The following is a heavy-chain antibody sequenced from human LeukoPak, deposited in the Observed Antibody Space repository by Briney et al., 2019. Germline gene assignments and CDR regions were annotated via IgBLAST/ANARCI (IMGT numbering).Heavy chain of an antibody. CDR1: RFTFSSYG. D-gene: IGHD3-22*01. J-gene: IGHJ3*02. V-gene: IGHV3-30*03. Sequence: GGSLRLSCAASRFTFSSYGMHWVRQAPGKGLEWVAVISNDGSNKYYADSVKGRFTISRDNSKNTLFLQMKSLRAEDTAVYHCARGLYYDSATGAFDIWGQGTLVAVSS. CDR2: ISNDGSNK. CDR3: ARGLYYDSATGAFDI.